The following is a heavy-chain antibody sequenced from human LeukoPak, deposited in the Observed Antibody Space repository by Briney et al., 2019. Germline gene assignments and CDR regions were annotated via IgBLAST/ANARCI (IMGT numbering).Heavy chain of an antibody. CDR1: GGSFSGYY. CDR2: INHSGST. D-gene: IGHD6-19*01. Sequence: PSETLSLTCAVYGGSFSGYYWSWIRQPPGKGLEWIGEINHSGSTNYNPSLKSRVTISVDTSKNQFSLKLSSVTAADTAVYYCARGRQWLVFRPFEDWGQGTLVTVSS. J-gene: IGHJ4*02. V-gene: IGHV4-34*01. CDR3: ARGRQWLVFRPFED.